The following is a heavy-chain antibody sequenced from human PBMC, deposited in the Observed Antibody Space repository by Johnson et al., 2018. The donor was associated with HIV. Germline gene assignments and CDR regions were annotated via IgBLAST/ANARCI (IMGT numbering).Heavy chain of an antibody. CDR2: IRNKAETYST. D-gene: IGHD7-27*01. V-gene: IGHV3-72*01. CDR3: SRDLGPSDDAFDI. Sequence: VQLVESGGGLVQPGGSLRLSCTDSGFTFSDHYMDWVRQPPGKGLEWVGRIRNKAETYSTDYAASVKGRFTIPRDDSKNSLFLQMNSLRAEDTAVYYYSRDLGPSDDAFDIWGQGTMVTVSS. J-gene: IGHJ3*02. CDR1: GFTFSDHY.